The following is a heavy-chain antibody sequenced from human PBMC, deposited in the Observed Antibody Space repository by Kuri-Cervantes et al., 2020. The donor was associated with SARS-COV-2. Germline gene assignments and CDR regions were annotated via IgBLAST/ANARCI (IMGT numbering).Heavy chain of an antibody. CDR1: GGSFNNYY. CDR2: INHNGNT. J-gene: IGHJ6*03. Sequence: SQTLSLTCAVYGGSFNNYYWSWVRQSPGKGLEWIGEINHNGNTNYNPSLKSRVTISVDTSKNQFPLKLSSVTAADAAVYYCARAVTEVEHTVVLIATYYYHYYMDVWGKGTTVTVSS. CDR3: ARAVTEVEHTVVLIATYYYHYYMDV. V-gene: IGHV4-34*01. D-gene: IGHD2-21*01.